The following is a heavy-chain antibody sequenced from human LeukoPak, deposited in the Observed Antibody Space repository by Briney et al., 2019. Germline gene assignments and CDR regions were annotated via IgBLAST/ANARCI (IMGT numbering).Heavy chain of an antibody. D-gene: IGHD2-2*01. CDR3: ARVHCSSTSCYGSDY. V-gene: IGHV3-7*01. Sequence: GGSLRLSCAASGFTFSSYWMSWVCQAPGKGLEWVANIKQDGSEKYYVDSVKGRFTISRDNAKNSLYLQMNSLRAEDTAVYYCARVHCSSTSCYGSDYWGQGTLVTVSS. CDR1: GFTFSSYW. J-gene: IGHJ4*02. CDR2: IKQDGSEK.